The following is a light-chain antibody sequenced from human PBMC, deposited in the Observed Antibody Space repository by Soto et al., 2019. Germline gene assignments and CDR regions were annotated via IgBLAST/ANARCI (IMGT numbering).Light chain of an antibody. V-gene: IGKV1-39*01. CDR1: QSISYY. CDR2: GAS. CDR3: QQSYSTPPT. J-gene: IGKJ4*01. Sequence: DLQMTQSPSSLSASVGDRVTITCRASQSISYYLNWYQQKPGKAPKLLIYGASSLQSGVPSRFSGSGSGTDFTLTISSLQPEEFASYYCQQSYSTPPTFGGGTKVEI.